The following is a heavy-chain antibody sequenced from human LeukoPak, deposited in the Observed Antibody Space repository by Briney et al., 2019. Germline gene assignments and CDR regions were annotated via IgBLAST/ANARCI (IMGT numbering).Heavy chain of an antibody. CDR3: ARDEGIVGVTTGRCYYYYGMDV. V-gene: IGHV1-69*13. CDR2: IIPIFGTA. Sequence: ASVKVSCKASGGGFSSYVISWVRQDPGQGLEWMGGIIPIFGTANYAQKFQGRVTITADESTSTAYMELSSLRSEDTAVYYCARDEGIVGVTTGRCYYYYGMDVWGQGTTVTVSS. CDR1: GGGFSSYV. D-gene: IGHD1-26*01. J-gene: IGHJ6*02.